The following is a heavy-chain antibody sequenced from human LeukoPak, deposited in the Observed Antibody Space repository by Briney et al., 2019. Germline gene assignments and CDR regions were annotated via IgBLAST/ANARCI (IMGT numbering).Heavy chain of an antibody. CDR1: GGPFSGYY. D-gene: IGHD3-22*01. Sequence: SETLSLTCAVYGGPFSGYYWSWIRQPPGKGLEWIGEINHSGSTNYNPSLKSRVTISVDTSKNQFSLKLSSVTAADTAVYYCARGRHYPYYDSSGSDYWGQGTLVTVSS. J-gene: IGHJ4*02. CDR2: INHSGST. V-gene: IGHV4-34*01. CDR3: ARGRHYPYYDSSGSDY.